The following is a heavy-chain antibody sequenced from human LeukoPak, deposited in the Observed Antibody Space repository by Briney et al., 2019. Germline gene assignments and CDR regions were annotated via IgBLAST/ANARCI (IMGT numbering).Heavy chain of an antibody. V-gene: IGHV3-53*01. CDR2: LYSDGNT. CDR1: GFTVITND. Sequence: GGSLRLSCAASGFTVITNDMPWVRQAPGKGLEWVAVLYSDGNTKYADSVQVRFTISRDKSKITLYLDMNSLSPDDAAVYYSARGVEPLAANTLAYWGQGTLVTVSS. D-gene: IGHD1-14*01. J-gene: IGHJ4*02. CDR3: ARGVEPLAANTLAY.